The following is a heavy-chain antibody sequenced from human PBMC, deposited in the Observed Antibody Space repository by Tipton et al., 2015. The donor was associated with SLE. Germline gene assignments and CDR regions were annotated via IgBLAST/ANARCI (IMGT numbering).Heavy chain of an antibody. CDR1: GVSLNTDGDY. D-gene: IGHD3-16*01. Sequence: TLSLTCSVSGVSLNTDGDYWSWIRQYPGKNLERIGYISYSGSTYYTHYSPSLKSRVTMSIDTSQNQFSLGLNSVTAADTAVYYCARSMLTTKRVFDYWGQGTLVTVSS. CDR3: ARSMLTTKRVFDY. J-gene: IGHJ4*02. CDR2: ISYSGST. V-gene: IGHV4-31*03.